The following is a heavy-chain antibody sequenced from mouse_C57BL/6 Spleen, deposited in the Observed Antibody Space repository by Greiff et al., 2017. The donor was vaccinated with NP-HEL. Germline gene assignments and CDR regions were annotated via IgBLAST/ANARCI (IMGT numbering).Heavy chain of an antibody. CDR1: GYTFTDYY. Sequence: EVQLQQSGPELVKPGASVKISCKASGYTFTDYYMNWVKQSHGKSLEWIGDINPNNGGTSYNQKFKGKATLTVDKSSSTAYMELRRLTSEDSAVYYCARWLRRGYYYAMDYWGQGTSVTVSS. D-gene: IGHD2-2*01. CDR3: ARWLRRGYYYAMDY. V-gene: IGHV1-26*01. CDR2: INPNNGGT. J-gene: IGHJ4*01.